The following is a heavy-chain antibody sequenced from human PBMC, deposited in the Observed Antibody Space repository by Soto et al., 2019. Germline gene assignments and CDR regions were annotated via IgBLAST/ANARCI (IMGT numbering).Heavy chain of an antibody. CDR2: ISVRGGST. CDR1: GFTLSSYA. V-gene: IGHV3-23*01. CDR3: AKDQARIQLWLQGKLDY. J-gene: IGHJ4*02. D-gene: IGHD5-18*01. Sequence: GGSLRLSCAASGFTLSSYAMSWVRQAPGKGLEWVSAISVRGGSTYYADSVKGRFTISRDNSKNTLYLQMNSLRAEDTAVYYCAKDQARIQLWLQGKLDYWGQGTLVTVSS.